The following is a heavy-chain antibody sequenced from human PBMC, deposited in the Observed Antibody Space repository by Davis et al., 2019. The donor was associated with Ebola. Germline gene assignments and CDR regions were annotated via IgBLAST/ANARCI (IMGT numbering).Heavy chain of an antibody. D-gene: IGHD6-13*01. V-gene: IGHV4-59*11. CDR2: IYYSGST. CDR1: GGSISSHY. J-gene: IGHJ4*02. Sequence: PSETLSLTCTVSGGSISSHYWSWIRQPPGKGLEWIGYIYYSGSTNYNPSLKGRVTISVDTSKNQFSLKLSSVTAADTAVYYCARGVAAPPGYWGQGTLVTVSS. CDR3: ARGVAAPPGY.